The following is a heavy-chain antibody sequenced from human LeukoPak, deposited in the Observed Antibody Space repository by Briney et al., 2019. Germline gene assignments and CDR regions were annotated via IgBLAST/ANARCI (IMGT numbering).Heavy chain of an antibody. CDR1: GGSISSSSYY. Sequence: SETLSLTCTVSGGSISSSSYYWGWIRQPPGKGLEWIGSIYYSGSTYYNPSLKSRVTISVDTSKNQFSLKLSFVTAADTAVYYCATDDFWSGSDGWFDPWGQGTLVTVSS. J-gene: IGHJ5*02. CDR3: ATDDFWSGSDGWFDP. V-gene: IGHV4-39*01. CDR2: IYYSGST. D-gene: IGHD3-3*01.